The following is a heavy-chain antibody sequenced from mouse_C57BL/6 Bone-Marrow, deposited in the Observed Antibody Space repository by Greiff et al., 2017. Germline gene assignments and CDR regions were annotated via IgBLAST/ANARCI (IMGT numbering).Heavy chain of an antibody. CDR2: INPSNGGT. CDR3: AREDYYGSSYWYFDV. D-gene: IGHD1-1*01. J-gene: IGHJ1*03. V-gene: IGHV1-53*01. Sequence: QVQLQQPGTELVKPGASVKLSCKASGYTFTSYWMHWVKQRPGQGLEWIGNINPSNGGTNYNEKFKSKATLTVDKSSSTAYMQLSSLTSEDAAVYYCAREDYYGSSYWYFDVWGTGTTVTVSS. CDR1: GYTFTSYW.